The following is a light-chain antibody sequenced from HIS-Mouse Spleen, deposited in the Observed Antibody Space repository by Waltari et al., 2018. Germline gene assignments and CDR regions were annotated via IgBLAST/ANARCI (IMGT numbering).Light chain of an antibody. CDR3: CSYAGSSTYVV. CDR1: SSDVGSYNL. Sequence: QSALTQPASVSGAPGQSITIPCTGTSSDVGSYNLVSWYQQHPGNAPKLMIYEGSKRPSGVSNRFSGSKSGNTASLTISGLQAEDEADYYCCSYAGSSTYVVFGGGTKLTVL. CDR2: EGS. J-gene: IGLJ2*01. V-gene: IGLV2-23*01.